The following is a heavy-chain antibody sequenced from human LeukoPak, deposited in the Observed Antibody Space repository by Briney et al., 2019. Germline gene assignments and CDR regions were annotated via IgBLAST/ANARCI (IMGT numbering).Heavy chain of an antibody. Sequence: GGSLRLSCAASGFTFDDYGMSWVRQAPGKGLELVSGINWNGGSTGYADSVKGRFTISRDNAKNSLYLQMNSLRAEDTALYYCAREKTSGLVVVNAYFDYWGQGTLVTVSS. J-gene: IGHJ4*02. CDR2: INWNGGST. V-gene: IGHV3-20*04. CDR3: AREKTSGLVVVNAYFDY. D-gene: IGHD3-22*01. CDR1: GFTFDDYG.